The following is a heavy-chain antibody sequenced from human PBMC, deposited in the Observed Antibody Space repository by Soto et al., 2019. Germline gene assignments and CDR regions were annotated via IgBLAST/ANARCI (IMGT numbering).Heavy chain of an antibody. V-gene: IGHV1-69*01. CDR3: AREVGAVDY. D-gene: IGHD1-26*01. CDR2: IIPIFGTA. Sequence: QVQLVQSGAEVRKPGSSVRVSCKASGGSFNRHTISWVRQAPGQGLEWMGGIIPIFGTANHAQKFQGRVTIIADESTSTVYMELSSLRSDDTAIYYCAREVGAVDYWGQGTLVTVSS. CDR1: GGSFNRHT. J-gene: IGHJ4*02.